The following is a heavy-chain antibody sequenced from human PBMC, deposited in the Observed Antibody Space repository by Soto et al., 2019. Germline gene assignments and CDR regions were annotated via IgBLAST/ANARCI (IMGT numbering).Heavy chain of an antibody. D-gene: IGHD1-26*01. Sequence: PGGSLRLFCAASGFPFSTSAMNWVRQAPGKGLEWVSIISGSSDAAHYAESVKGRFTSSRDNSKNTLYLQMNSLRAEDTAVYYCGRYSGSYPVYNGMNVWGQGTTVTVSS. J-gene: IGHJ6*02. CDR3: GRYSGSYPVYNGMNV. CDR2: ISGSSDAA. CDR1: GFPFSTSA. V-gene: IGHV3-23*01.